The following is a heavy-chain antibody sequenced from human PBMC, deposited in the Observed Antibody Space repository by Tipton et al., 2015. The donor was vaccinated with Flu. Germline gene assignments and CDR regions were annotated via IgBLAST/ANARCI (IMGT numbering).Heavy chain of an antibody. J-gene: IGHJ5*02. CDR3: ARGGYSSSSYNWFDP. CDR2: IYHSGST. V-gene: IGHV4-38-2*01. Sequence: TLSLTCAVSGYSISSGYYWGWIRQPPGKGLEWIGSIYHSGSTYYNPSLKSRVTISVDTSKNQFSLKLSSVTAADTAVYYCARGGYSSSSYNWFDPWGQGTLVTVSS. D-gene: IGHD6-13*01. CDR1: GYSISSGYY.